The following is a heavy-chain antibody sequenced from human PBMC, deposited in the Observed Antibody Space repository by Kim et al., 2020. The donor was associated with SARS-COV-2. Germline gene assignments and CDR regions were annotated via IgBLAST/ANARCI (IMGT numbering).Heavy chain of an antibody. D-gene: IGHD3-10*01. V-gene: IGHV1-46*01. J-gene: IGHJ4*02. CDR3: VRDGGFGPPEGGFDY. Sequence: AQKFQGRVTMTRDTSTSTVDMELSSLRSEDTAVYYCVRDGGFGPPEGGFDYWGQGTLVTVSS.